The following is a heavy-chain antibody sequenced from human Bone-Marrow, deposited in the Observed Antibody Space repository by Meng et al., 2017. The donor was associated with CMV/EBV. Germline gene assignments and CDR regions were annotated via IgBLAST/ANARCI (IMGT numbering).Heavy chain of an antibody. V-gene: IGHV3-30-3*01. J-gene: IGHJ6*02. CDR2: ISYDGSNK. Sequence: GESLKISCAASGFTFSSYAMHWVRQAPGKGLEWVAVISYDGSNKYYADSVKGRFTISRDNSKNTLYLQMNSLRAEDTAVYYCARVVGCSSTSLSPEGVCYGMDVWGQGTTVTGSS. CDR3: ARVVGCSSTSLSPEGVCYGMDV. CDR1: GFTFSSYA. D-gene: IGHD2-2*01.